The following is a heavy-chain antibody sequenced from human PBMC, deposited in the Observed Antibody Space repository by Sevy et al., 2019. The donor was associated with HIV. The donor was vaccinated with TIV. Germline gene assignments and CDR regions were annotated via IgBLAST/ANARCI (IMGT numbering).Heavy chain of an antibody. D-gene: IGHD5-18*01. CDR3: VKEVSQYSYSDY. Sequence: GGSLRLSCAASGFTFSNYAMSWVRQTPGKGLEWVSAISGSADVTYYTDSVKGRFTISRDNSKNTVYLQMNSLRAEDTAVYYCVKEVSQYSYSDYWGQGTLVTVS. CDR1: GFTFSNYA. CDR2: ISGSADVT. J-gene: IGHJ4*02. V-gene: IGHV3-23*01.